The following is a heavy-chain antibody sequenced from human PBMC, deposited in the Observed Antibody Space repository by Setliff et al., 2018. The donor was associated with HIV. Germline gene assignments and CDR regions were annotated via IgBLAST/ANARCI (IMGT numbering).Heavy chain of an antibody. CDR3: ARGRRDCSSGSCYGPYYMDV. J-gene: IGHJ6*03. V-gene: IGHV3-30*02. Sequence: PGGSLRLSCAASGFTFSAHGMHWVRQAPGKGLEWVTFINYDERYTLYADSVKGRFTISRDNAKSTLYLQMNSLRAEDTATYYCARGRRDCSSGSCYGPYYMDVWGKGTTVTVSS. CDR1: GFTFSAHG. CDR2: INYDERYT. D-gene: IGHD2-15*01.